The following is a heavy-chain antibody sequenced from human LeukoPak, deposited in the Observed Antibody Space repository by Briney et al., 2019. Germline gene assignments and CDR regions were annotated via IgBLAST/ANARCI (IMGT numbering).Heavy chain of an antibody. CDR1: GFTFSIYS. Sequence: GGSLRLSCAASGFTFSIYSINWVRQAPGKGLEWVSSISSSSSYIYYADSVKGRFTISRDNAKNSLYPQMNSLRAEDTAVYYCAREPTVGTPPAWGQGTLVTVSS. D-gene: IGHD4-23*01. CDR3: AREPTVGTPPA. J-gene: IGHJ4*02. CDR2: ISSSSSYI. V-gene: IGHV3-21*01.